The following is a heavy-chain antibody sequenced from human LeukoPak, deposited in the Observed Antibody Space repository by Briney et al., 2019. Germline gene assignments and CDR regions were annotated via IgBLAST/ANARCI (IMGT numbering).Heavy chain of an antibody. CDR3: ARDEWDYYDSSGYLSWDY. J-gene: IGHJ4*02. V-gene: IGHV1-18*01. CDR1: GYTFTSYG. CDR2: ISAYNGNT. Sequence: ASVKVPCKASGYTFTSYGISWVRQAPGQGLEWMGWISAYNGNTNYAQKLQGRVTMTTDTSTSTAYMELRSLRSDDTAVYYCARDEWDYYDSSGYLSWDYWGQGTLVTVSS. D-gene: IGHD3-22*01.